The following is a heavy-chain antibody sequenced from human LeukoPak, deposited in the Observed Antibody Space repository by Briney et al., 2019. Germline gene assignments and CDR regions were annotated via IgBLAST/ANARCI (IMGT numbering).Heavy chain of an antibody. CDR3: ARGLVDTAMDFLYYGMDV. CDR2: MYYSGST. J-gene: IGHJ6*02. CDR1: GGSISSGGYY. Sequence: KPSETLSLTCTVSGGSISSGGYYWSWIRQHPGKGLECIGYMYYSGSTNYNPSLKSRVTISGDTSKNQFSLKLSSVTAAGTAVYYCARGLVDTAMDFLYYGMDVWGQGTTVTVSS. V-gene: IGHV4-31*03. D-gene: IGHD5-18*01.